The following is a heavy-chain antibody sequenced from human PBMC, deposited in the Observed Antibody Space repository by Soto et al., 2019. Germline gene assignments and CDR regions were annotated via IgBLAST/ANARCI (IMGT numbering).Heavy chain of an antibody. CDR1: GGTFSSYA. D-gene: IGHD6-6*01. J-gene: IGHJ4*02. CDR3: ARRNIEARRAFDY. Sequence: SVKVSCKASGGTFSSYAISWVRQAPGQGLEWMGGIIPIFGTANYAQKFQGRVTITADESTSTAYMELSSLRSEDTAVYYCARRNIEARRAFDYWGQGTLVTVSS. CDR2: IIPIFGTA. V-gene: IGHV1-69*13.